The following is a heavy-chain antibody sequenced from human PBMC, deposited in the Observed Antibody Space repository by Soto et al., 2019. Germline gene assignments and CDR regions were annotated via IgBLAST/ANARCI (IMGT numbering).Heavy chain of an antibody. CDR3: ARDGIAAAGTSWFDP. V-gene: IGHV1-3*01. J-gene: IGHJ5*02. D-gene: IGHD6-13*01. CDR1: GYTFTSHA. CDR2: INAGNGNT. Sequence: ASVKVSCKASGYTFTSHAMHWVRQAPGQRLEWMGWINAGNGNTKYSQKFQGRVTITTDTSASTAYMELSSLSSEDTAVYYCARDGIAAAGTSWFDPWGQRTPVTVSS.